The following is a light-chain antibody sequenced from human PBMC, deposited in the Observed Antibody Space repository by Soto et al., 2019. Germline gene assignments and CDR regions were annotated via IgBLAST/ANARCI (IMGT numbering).Light chain of an antibody. V-gene: IGKV3-20*01. Sequence: EIVMTQSPSTLSSSAGERATISCWASQSVNSSYLAWYQQKPGQAPRVLMYGEYRRATGIPDRFSGSGSGTDFTLNIRRLETEDFAVYYCHTYGSSTITVGPGHQLDIK. CDR1: QSVNSSY. CDR2: GEY. J-gene: IGKJ5*01. CDR3: HTYGSSTIT.